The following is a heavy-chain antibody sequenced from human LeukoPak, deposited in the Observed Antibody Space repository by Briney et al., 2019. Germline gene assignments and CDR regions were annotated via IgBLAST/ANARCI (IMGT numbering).Heavy chain of an antibody. Sequence: GGSLRLSCAASGFTFSSYWMHWVRQAPGKGLVWVSRISSDGSSTTYADSVKGRFTISRDNSKKTLYLQMNSLRAEDTAVYHRAREGGTWGQGTMVTVSS. CDR3: AREGGT. V-gene: IGHV3-74*01. J-gene: IGHJ3*01. CDR2: ISSDGSST. D-gene: IGHD1-26*01. CDR1: GFTFSSYW.